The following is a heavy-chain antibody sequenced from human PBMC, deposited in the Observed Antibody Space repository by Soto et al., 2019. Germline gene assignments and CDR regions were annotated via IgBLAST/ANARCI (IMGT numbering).Heavy chain of an antibody. CDR2: IYHSGST. J-gene: IGHJ6*02. D-gene: IGHD4-17*01. CDR1: GGSISSGGYF. Sequence: SETLSLTCAVAGGSISSGGYFWSWIRQPPGKGLEWIGYIYHSGSTYYNPSLKSRVTISVDRSKNQFSLKLTSVTAADTAVYYCARVNLDYVTGMDVWGQGTTVTVSS. V-gene: IGHV4-30-2*01. CDR3: ARVNLDYVTGMDV.